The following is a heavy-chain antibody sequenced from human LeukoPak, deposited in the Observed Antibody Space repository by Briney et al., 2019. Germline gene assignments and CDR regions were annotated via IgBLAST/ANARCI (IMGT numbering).Heavy chain of an antibody. CDR1: GFIFTDHW. D-gene: IGHD3-16*01. Sequence: PGGSLRLSCVASGFIFTDHWMSWVRQAPGKGLDWVANIKEDESAKFYADSVRGRFTISRGNAKNSVYLEMNNLRVEDTAVYYCARAVDVADYWGRGTLVTVSS. CDR2: IKEDESAK. J-gene: IGHJ4*02. V-gene: IGHV3-7*01. CDR3: ARAVDVADY.